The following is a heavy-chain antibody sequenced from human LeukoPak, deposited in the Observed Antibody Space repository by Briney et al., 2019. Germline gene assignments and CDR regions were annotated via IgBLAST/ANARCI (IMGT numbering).Heavy chain of an antibody. D-gene: IGHD2-21*01. CDR1: GGAISCYY. CDR2: IFYIGST. Sequence: PSETLSVTCTVSGGAISCYYWSWIRQPPGKGLQGIGLIFYIGSTKYNSPLKSRVTISVETSKNALSLKLRSVTAPDTAVYYFARHPSAVASMDSWGQRTLVTASS. V-gene: IGHV4-59*08. J-gene: IGHJ4*02. CDR3: ARHPSAVASMDS.